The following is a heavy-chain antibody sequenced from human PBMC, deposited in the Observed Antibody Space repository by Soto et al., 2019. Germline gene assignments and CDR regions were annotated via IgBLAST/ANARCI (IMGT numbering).Heavy chain of an antibody. Sequence: ASVKVSCKASGYTFTDYYMHWVRQAPGQGLEWMGWINPKTGGTNYVQKFQGRVTMTRDTSITTAYMELSRLRSDDTAVYHCARDVVGSDYFDSWGQGTLVTVSS. CDR2: INPKTGGT. J-gene: IGHJ4*02. CDR3: ARDVVGSDYFDS. D-gene: IGHD1-26*01. CDR1: GYTFTDYY. V-gene: IGHV1-2*02.